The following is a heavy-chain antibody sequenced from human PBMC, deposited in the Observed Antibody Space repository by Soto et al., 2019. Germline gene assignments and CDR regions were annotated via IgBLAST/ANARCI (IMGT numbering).Heavy chain of an antibody. D-gene: IGHD6-6*01. CDR3: AKDPGGSIIAAYFDS. J-gene: IGHJ4*02. CDR1: GFTFGDYA. V-gene: IGHV3-9*01. CDR2: ISWNSGTI. Sequence: PGGSLRLSCTASGFTFGDYAMSWFRQAPGKGLEWVSGISWNSGTIAYADSVKGRFTISRDNAKNSLYLQMTSLRAEDTALYYCAKDPGGSIIAAYFDSWGQGTLVTVSS.